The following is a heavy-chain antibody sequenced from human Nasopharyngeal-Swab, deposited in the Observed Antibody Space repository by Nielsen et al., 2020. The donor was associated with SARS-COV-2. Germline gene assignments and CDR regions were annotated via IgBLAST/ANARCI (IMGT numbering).Heavy chain of an antibody. CDR3: ARGDAGIDSRRRWLLLDY. D-gene: IGHD5-24*01. V-gene: IGHV4-59*01. J-gene: IGHJ4*02. Sequence: SETLSLTCTVSGGSISSYYWSWIRQPPGKGLEWIGYIYYSGSTNYNPSLKSRVTISVDTSKNQFSLKLSSVTAADTAVYYCARGDAGIDSRRRWLLLDYWGQGTLVTVSS. CDR2: IYYSGST. CDR1: GGSISSYY.